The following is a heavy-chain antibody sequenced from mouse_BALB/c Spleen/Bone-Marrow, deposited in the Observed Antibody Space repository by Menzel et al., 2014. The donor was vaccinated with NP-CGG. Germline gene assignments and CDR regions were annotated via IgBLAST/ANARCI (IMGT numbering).Heavy chain of an antibody. Sequence: QVQLKQSGSVLVRPGASVKLSCKASGYTFTSSWMHWAKQRPGQGLEWIGAIHPNSGNTNYNETFKGKATLTVDTSSCAAYQDLSSLTSEDSAVYYCARSGFDYWGQGTTLTVSS. CDR2: IHPNSGNT. CDR3: ARSGFDY. V-gene: IGHV1S130*01. D-gene: IGHD4-1*01. CDR1: GYTFTSSW. J-gene: IGHJ2*01.